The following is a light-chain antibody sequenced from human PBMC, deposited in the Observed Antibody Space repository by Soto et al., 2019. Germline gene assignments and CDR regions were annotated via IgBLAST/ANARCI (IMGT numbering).Light chain of an antibody. V-gene: IGKV3D-15*01. J-gene: IGKJ4*01. CDR1: QSVSSN. CDR2: GAS. Sequence: EIVMTQSPATLSVSPGERATLSCRASQSVSSNLAWYQQKPGQAPRLLIYGASTRATGIPARFSGRGSGTEFTLTISSLQSEDFAVYYCQQYYNWPLTFGGGTKVEI. CDR3: QQYYNWPLT.